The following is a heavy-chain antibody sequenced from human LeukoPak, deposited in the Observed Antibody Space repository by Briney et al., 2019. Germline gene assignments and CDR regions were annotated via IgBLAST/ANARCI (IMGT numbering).Heavy chain of an antibody. J-gene: IGHJ4*02. D-gene: IGHD3-3*01. CDR2: IADSGGVT. Sequence: GGSLRLSCAASGFSFATYAMTWVRQAPGKGLEWVSAIADSGGVTYYADSAKGRFTISRDNSKNTLYLQMNSLRAEDTAVYYCAKLTIFGVVIIRKYYFDYWGQGTLVTVSS. CDR1: GFSFATYA. CDR3: AKLTIFGVVIIRKYYFDY. V-gene: IGHV3-23*01.